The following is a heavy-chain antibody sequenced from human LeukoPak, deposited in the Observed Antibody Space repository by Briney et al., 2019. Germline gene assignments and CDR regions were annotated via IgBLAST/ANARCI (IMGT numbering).Heavy chain of an antibody. V-gene: IGHV3-30-3*01. CDR2: ISYDGSNE. Sequence: GGSLRLSCAASGFTFSSYAMHWVRQAPGKGLEWVAVISYDGSNEYYADSVKGRLTISRDNSKNMLYLQVNSPRPEDTAVYYCARDASTAFDTWGQGTMVTVSS. CDR3: ARDASTAFDT. CDR1: GFTFSSYA. J-gene: IGHJ3*02.